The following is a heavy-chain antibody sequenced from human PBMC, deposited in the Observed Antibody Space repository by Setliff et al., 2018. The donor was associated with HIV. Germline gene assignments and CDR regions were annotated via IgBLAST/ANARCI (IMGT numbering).Heavy chain of an antibody. Sequence: GGSLRLSCAASGFTFSSYWMSWVRQAPGKGPEWVANIKTDGSEKFYVDSVKGRFTISRDNSKNSLYLEMSSLTNEDTAFYYCARLRINDYWGQGTPVTVSS. CDR2: IKTDGSEK. CDR1: GFTFSSYW. CDR3: ARLRINDY. V-gene: IGHV3-7*03. J-gene: IGHJ4*02.